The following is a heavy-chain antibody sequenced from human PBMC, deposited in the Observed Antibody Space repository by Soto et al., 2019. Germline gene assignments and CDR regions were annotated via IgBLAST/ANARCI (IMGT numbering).Heavy chain of an antibody. V-gene: IGHV1-18*01. CDR1: GYTFTTYG. D-gene: IGHD2-15*01. CDR2: ISAYDGHT. Sequence: ASVKVSCKASGYTFTTYGITCVRQAPGQGLEWVGWISAYDGHTSYAQKLQDRVTMTTDTSTSTAYMDLRSLRSDDSAVYYCARGQGEYCSGGSCYANYYYSGMDVWGQGTTVTVSS. J-gene: IGHJ6*02. CDR3: ARGQGEYCSGGSCYANYYYSGMDV.